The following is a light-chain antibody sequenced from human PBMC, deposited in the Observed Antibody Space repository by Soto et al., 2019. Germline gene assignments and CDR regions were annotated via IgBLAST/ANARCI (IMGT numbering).Light chain of an antibody. J-gene: IGKJ1*01. CDR3: QQYDTSPRT. V-gene: IGKV3-20*01. CDR1: QSVSSNY. CDR2: GAS. Sequence: EVMLTQSPGTLSLSPGERATLSCRASQSVSSNYLAWYQQKSGQAPRLLIYGASTRATGIPDRFSGSGSGTDFTLTIRRLEPEGFAVYYCQQYDTSPRTFGQGTKVEFK.